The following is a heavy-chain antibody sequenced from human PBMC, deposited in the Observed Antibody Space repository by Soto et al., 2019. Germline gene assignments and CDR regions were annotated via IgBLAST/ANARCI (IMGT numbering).Heavy chain of an antibody. Sequence: SETRSLTCTVSGGSISSGGYYWSWIRQHPGKGLEWIGYIYYSGSTYYNPSLKSRVTISVDTSKNQFSLKLSSVTAADTAVYYCARDASIAAAYYYGMDVWGQGTTVTVSS. CDR2: IYYSGST. J-gene: IGHJ6*02. D-gene: IGHD6-13*01. CDR3: ARDASIAAAYYYGMDV. V-gene: IGHV4-31*03. CDR1: GGSISSGGYY.